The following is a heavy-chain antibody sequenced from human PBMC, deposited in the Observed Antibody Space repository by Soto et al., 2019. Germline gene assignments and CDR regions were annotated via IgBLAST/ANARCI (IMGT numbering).Heavy chain of an antibody. J-gene: IGHJ3*01. CDR2: IDPSDSYS. CDR1: GSSSTNYL. V-gene: IGHV5-10-1*01. D-gene: IGHD5-12*01. CDR3: VKQDMATIGHDYHV. Sequence: GQSLKISCKGSGSSSTNYLINWVRQMPGKGLEWMGKIDPSDSYSIYSPSVQGHVTISADKSITTAFLQWSRLKASDTAMYYCVKQDMATIGHDYHVWGQGTMVTVS.